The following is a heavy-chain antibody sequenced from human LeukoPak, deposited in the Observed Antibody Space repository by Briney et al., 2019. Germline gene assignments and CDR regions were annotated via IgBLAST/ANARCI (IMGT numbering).Heavy chain of an antibody. CDR1: GFTFDDYV. CDR2: INWNGGST. J-gene: IGHJ4*02. D-gene: IGHD4-23*01. CDR3: ARDMSSTVVTPQDY. V-gene: IGHV3-20*04. Sequence: GGSLRLSCAASGFTFDDYVMSWVRQAPGKGLEWVSGINWNGGSTGYADSVKGRFTISRDNAKNSLYLQMNSLRAEDTALYYCARDMSSTVVTPQDYWGQGTLVTVSS.